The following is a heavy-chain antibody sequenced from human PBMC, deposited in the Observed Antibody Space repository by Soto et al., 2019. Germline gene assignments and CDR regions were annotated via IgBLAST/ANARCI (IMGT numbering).Heavy chain of an antibody. Sequence: GASVKVSCKASGYTFTSYAMHWVRQAPGQRLEWMGWINAGNGNTKYSQKFQGRVTITRDTSASTAYMELTSLRSNDTAIYYCAMVDVYVTPSPQDVWGQGTTVTVS. CDR2: INAGNGNT. D-gene: IGHD3-16*01. V-gene: IGHV1-3*01. CDR1: GYTFTSYA. J-gene: IGHJ6*02. CDR3: AMVDVYVTPSPQDV.